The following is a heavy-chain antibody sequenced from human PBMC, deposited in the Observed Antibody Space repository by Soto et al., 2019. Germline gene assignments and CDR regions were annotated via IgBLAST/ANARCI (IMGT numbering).Heavy chain of an antibody. CDR2: INPKSGDT. J-gene: IGHJ5*02. Sequence: ASVKVSCKASGYTFSDYYMHWVRQAPGQGLEWMGWINPKSGDTSYAQKFQGWVTMTRDTSISTGYMELSRLRSDDTAVYYCARVKDADYRNWFDPWGQGPLVPAS. CDR1: GYTFSDYY. CDR3: ARVKDADYRNWFDP. V-gene: IGHV1-2*04. D-gene: IGHD4-17*01.